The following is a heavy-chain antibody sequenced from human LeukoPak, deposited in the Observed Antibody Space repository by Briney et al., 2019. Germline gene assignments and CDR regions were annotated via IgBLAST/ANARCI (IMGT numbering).Heavy chain of an antibody. D-gene: IGHD4-17*01. CDR1: GLTFGNYA. Sequence: GGSLRLSCAASGLTFGNYALSWVRQAPGKGLEWVSGISHSGGNTYYSDSVKGRFTISRGNSKNTLYLQMNSLRAEDTAVYYCARVWTATTPDYWGQGTLVTVSS. CDR3: ARVWTATTPDY. V-gene: IGHV3-23*01. J-gene: IGHJ4*02. CDR2: ISHSGGNT.